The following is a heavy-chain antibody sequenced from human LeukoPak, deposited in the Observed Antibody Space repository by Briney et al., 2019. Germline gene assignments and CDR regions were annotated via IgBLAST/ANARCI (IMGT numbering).Heavy chain of an antibody. CDR1: GYSFSDYY. V-gene: IGHV1-2*02. CDR3: TRDPGERWLSLSDL. Sequence: ASVKVSCKASGYSFSDYYIHWVRQAPGQGLEWMGWINPHSGDTKYARKFEHKITVTRDTSISTAYMELNRLKSDDTAMYYCTRDPGERWLSLSDLWGQGTLITVSS. J-gene: IGHJ5*02. D-gene: IGHD5-24*01. CDR2: INPHSGDT.